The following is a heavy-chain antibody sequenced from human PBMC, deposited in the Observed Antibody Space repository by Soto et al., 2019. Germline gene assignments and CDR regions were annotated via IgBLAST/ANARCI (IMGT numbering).Heavy chain of an antibody. V-gene: IGHV3-23*01. Sequence: GGSLRLSCAASGFTFSSYPMSWVRQAPGKGLEWVSGFRTSGDGGTTYYADSVKGRFTISRDNSKNMLFLQMNSLRAEDTAIYYCAKKVNSGPGSQYFDYWGQGTLVTV. J-gene: IGHJ4*02. CDR3: AKKVNSGPGSQYFDY. CDR2: FRTSGDGGTT. D-gene: IGHD3-10*01. CDR1: GFTFSSYP.